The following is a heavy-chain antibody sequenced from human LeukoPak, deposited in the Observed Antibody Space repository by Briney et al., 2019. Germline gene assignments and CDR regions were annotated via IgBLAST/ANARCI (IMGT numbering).Heavy chain of an antibody. CDR2: ISSSGSTT. D-gene: IGHD1-26*01. CDR1: GFTFSSYE. V-gene: IGHV3-48*03. J-gene: IGHJ3*02. CDR3: ARELREHGVFDI. Sequence: GGSLRLSCAASGFTFSSYEMNWVRQAPGKGLEWVSYISSSGSTTYYAASVKGRFSISRDNSKNTVYLQMKSLRAEDTAVYYCARELREHGVFDIWGQGTMVTVSS.